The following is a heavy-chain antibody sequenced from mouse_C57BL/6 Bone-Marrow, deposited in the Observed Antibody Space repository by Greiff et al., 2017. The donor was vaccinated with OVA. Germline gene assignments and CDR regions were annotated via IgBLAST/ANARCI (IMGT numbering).Heavy chain of an antibody. CDR2: ISSGSSTI. CDR1: GFTFSDYG. J-gene: IGHJ1*03. D-gene: IGHD1-1*01. Sequence: EVKLVESGGGLVKPGGSLKLSCAASGFTFSDYGMHWVRQAPEKGLEWVAYISSGSSTIYYADTVKGRFTISRDNAKNTLFLQMTSLRSEDTAMYYCARMNYYGSPYWYFDVWGTGTTVTVSS. V-gene: IGHV5-17*01. CDR3: ARMNYYGSPYWYFDV.